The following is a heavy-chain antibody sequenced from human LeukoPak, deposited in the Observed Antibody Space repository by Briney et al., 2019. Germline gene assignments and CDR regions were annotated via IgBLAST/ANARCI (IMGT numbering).Heavy chain of an antibody. V-gene: IGHV1-69*13. CDR2: IIPIFGTA. CDR3: ARGTLRFLEWRTNYYYYGMDV. Sequence: SVKVSCKASGGTFSSYAISWVRQAPGQGLEWMGGIIPIFGTANYAQKFQGRVTITADESTSTAYMELSSLRSEDTAVYYCARGTLRFLEWRTNYYYYGMDVWGQGTTVTVSS. D-gene: IGHD3-3*01. CDR1: GGTFSSYA. J-gene: IGHJ6*02.